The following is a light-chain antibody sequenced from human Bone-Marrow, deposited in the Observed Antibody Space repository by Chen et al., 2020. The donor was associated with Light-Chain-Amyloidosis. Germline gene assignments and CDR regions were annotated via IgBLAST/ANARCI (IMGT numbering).Light chain of an antibody. CDR1: NIGSTI. CDR3: QVWDRSSDRPV. J-gene: IGLJ3*02. V-gene: IGLV3-21*02. CDR2: DDS. Sequence: SYVLPQPSSVSVAPGQTATIACGGNNIGSTIVHWYQQPPGQAPLLVVYDDSDRPSGIPERLSGSNSGNTATLTISRVEAGDEADDYCQVWDRSSDRPVFGGGTKLTVL.